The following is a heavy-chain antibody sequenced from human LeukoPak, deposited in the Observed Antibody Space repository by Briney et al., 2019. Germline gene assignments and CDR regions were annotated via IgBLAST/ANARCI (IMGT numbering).Heavy chain of an antibody. CDR1: GGTFSSYA. CDR3: ARDPDGDRDFDF. D-gene: IGHD4-17*01. Sequence: GSSVKVSCKASGGTFSSYAISWVRQAPGQGLEWMGWIDTYNHDTNYAQIYQGRVTMTTDTSTSTAYIELRSLRSDDTALYYCARDPDGDRDFDFWGQGTLVTVFS. CDR2: IDTYNHDT. V-gene: IGHV1-18*01. J-gene: IGHJ4*02.